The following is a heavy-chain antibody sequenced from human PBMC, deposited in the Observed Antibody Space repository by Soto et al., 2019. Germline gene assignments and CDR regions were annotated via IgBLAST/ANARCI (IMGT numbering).Heavy chain of an antibody. Sequence: ASVKVSCKASGYTFTSYAMHWVRQAPGQRLEWMGWINAGNGNTKYSQKFQGRVTITRDTSASTAYMELSSLRSEDTAVYYCAREGYSERYFDYWGQGTLVTVSS. CDR2: INAGNGNT. CDR1: GYTFTSYA. J-gene: IGHJ4*02. D-gene: IGHD3-22*01. CDR3: AREGYSERYFDY. V-gene: IGHV1-3*01.